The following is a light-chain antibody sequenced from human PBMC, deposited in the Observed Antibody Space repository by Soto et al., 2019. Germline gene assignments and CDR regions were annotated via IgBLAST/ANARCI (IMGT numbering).Light chain of an antibody. V-gene: IGKV3-20*01. CDR3: QQYGSSPFT. J-gene: IGKJ3*01. CDR2: GAS. CDR1: QSVSSN. Sequence: EIGLTQSPGTLSLSPGERATLSCRASQSVSSNLAWYQQKPGQAPRLIIHGASRRATDIPDRFSGSGSGADFTLTINTLEPEDFAAYYCQQYGSSPFTFGPGTKVAIK.